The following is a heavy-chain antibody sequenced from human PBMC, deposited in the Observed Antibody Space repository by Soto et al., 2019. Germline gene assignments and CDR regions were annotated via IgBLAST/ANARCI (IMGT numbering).Heavy chain of an antibody. CDR3: ARERRSKYYYYGMDV. V-gene: IGHV3-48*03. CDR2: ISSSGSTI. J-gene: IGHJ6*02. D-gene: IGHD4-4*01. CDR1: GFTFSSYE. Sequence: EVQLVESGGGLVQPGGSLRLSCAASGFTFSSYEMNWVRQAPGKGLEWVSYISSSGSTIYYADSVKGRFTISRDNAKNSLYLQMNSLRAEDTAVYYCARERRSKYYYYGMDVWGQGTTVTVSS.